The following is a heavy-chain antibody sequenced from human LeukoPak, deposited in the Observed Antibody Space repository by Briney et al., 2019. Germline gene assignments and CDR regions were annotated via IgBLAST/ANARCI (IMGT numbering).Heavy chain of an antibody. V-gene: IGHV4-39*01. CDR2: IYYSGST. CDR3: ASPGDYDFWSGPRPFDY. D-gene: IGHD3-3*01. CDR1: GGSISSSRYY. Sequence: SETLSLTCTVSGGSISSSRYYWGWIRQPPGKGLEWIGSIYYSGSTYYNPSLKSRVTISVDTSKNQFSLKLSSVTAADTAVYYCASPGDYDFWSGPRPFDYWGQGTLATVSS. J-gene: IGHJ4*02.